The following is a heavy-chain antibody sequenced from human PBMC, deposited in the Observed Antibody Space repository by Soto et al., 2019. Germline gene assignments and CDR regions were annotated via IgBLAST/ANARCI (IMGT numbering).Heavy chain of an antibody. CDR1: GFTFSSYA. Sequence: QVQLVESGGGVVQPGRSLRLSCAASGFTFSSYAMHWVRQAPGKGLEWVAVISYDGSNKYYAGSVKGRFTISRDNSKNTLYLQMNSLRAEYTAVYYCARDPVAYCGGDCRTFDYWGQGTLVTVSS. CDR2: ISYDGSNK. D-gene: IGHD2-21*02. V-gene: IGHV3-30-3*01. J-gene: IGHJ4*02. CDR3: ARDPVAYCGGDCRTFDY.